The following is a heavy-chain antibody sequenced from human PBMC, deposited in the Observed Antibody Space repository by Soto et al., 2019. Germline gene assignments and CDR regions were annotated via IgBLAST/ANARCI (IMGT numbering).Heavy chain of an antibody. V-gene: IGHV4-59*08. CDR2: IYYSGST. Sequence: SETLSLTCTVSGGSISSYYWSWIRQPPGKGLEWIGYIYYSGSTNYNPSLKSGVTIAVDTSKNQFSLKLSSVTAADTVVYYCARHGIAAAGTGADYYYYYYTDVWGKGTTVTVSS. CDR1: GGSISSYY. D-gene: IGHD6-13*01. CDR3: ARHGIAAAGTGADYYYYYYTDV. J-gene: IGHJ6*03.